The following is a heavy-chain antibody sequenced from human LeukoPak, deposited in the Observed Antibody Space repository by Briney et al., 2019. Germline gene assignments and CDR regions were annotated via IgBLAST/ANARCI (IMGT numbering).Heavy chain of an antibody. CDR3: ARDAYSSGWYVYDY. Sequence: ASVKVSCKASGYTFTSYDINWVRQATGQGLEWMGWMNPNSGNTGYAQKFQGRVTMTRDTSISTAYMELSRLRSDDTAVYYCARDAYSSGWYVYDYWGQGTLVTVSS. D-gene: IGHD6-19*01. CDR2: MNPNSGNT. CDR1: GYTFTSYD. V-gene: IGHV1-8*01. J-gene: IGHJ4*02.